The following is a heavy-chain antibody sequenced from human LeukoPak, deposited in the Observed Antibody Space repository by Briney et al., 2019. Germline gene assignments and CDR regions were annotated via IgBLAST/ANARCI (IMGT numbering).Heavy chain of an antibody. V-gene: IGHV7-4-1*02. CDR3: ARDYDFWSGYYKDNWFDP. CDR2: INTNTGNP. J-gene: IGHJ5*02. CDR1: GYTFTSYA. Sequence: ASVKVSCKASGYTFTSYAMNWVRQAPGQGLEWMGWINTNTGNPTYAQGFTGRFVFSLDTSVSTAYLQISSLKAEDTAVYYYARDYDFWSGYYKDNWFDPWGQGTLVTVSS. D-gene: IGHD3-3*01.